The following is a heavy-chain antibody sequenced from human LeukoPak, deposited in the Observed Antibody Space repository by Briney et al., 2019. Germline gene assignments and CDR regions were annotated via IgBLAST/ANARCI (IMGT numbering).Heavy chain of an antibody. CDR3: ARKYGSGSYYNNYYYYYYMDV. CDR1: GYSISSGYY. V-gene: IGHV4-38-2*02. D-gene: IGHD3-10*01. Sequence: SETLSLTCTVSGYSISSGYYWDWIRQPPGKGLEWIGTLSHSGSSYYNPSLKSRVTISVDTSKNQFSLKLSSVTAADTAVYYCARKYGSGSYYNNYYYYYYMDVWGKGTTVTISS. CDR2: LSHSGSS. J-gene: IGHJ6*03.